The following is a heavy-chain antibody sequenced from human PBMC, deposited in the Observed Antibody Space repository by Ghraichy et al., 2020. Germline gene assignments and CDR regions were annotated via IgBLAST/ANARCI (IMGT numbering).Heavy chain of an antibody. CDR1: GFSLTTSGMR. CDR3: ARTPARALPPAEHFDY. CDR2: IDWDDDK. V-gene: IGHV2-70*04. J-gene: IGHJ4*02. D-gene: IGHD3-3*02. Sequence: QTLSLTCTFSGFSLTTSGMRVSWIRQPPGKALEWLARIDWDDDKFYSPSLETRLTISKDTSKNQVVLTMTNMVPVDTGTYYCARTPARALPPAEHFDYWGQGTPVTVSS.